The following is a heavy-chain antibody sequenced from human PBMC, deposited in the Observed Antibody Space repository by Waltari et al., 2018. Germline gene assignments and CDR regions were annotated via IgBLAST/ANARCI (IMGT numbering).Heavy chain of an antibody. CDR3: ARAYSGKKNPKES. D-gene: IGHD4-4*01. CDR2: INTDGSDT. V-gene: IGHV3-74*03. J-gene: IGHJ5*02. CDR1: GFTFSSHW. Sequence: ELQLVESGGGLVQPGGSLRLSCAASGFTFSSHWMHWVRQAPGKGLVWVSRINTDGSDTAYADSVRGRFTISRDNAKNTLFLQMNSLRVEDTAVYYCARAYSGKKNPKESWGQGTLVTVSS.